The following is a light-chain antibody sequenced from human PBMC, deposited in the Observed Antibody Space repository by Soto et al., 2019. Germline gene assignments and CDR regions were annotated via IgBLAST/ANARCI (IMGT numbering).Light chain of an antibody. CDR1: TSDVGRYNY. Sequence: QSVLTQRAPVSGSPGQSITISCTGTTSDVGRYNYVSWYQQHPGKAPKLIIYDVSNRPSGVSNRFSGSKSGNTASLTISGLQAEDEADYYCNSYTSSSTYVFGTGTKVTVL. CDR3: NSYTSSSTYV. J-gene: IGLJ1*01. CDR2: DVS. V-gene: IGLV2-14*01.